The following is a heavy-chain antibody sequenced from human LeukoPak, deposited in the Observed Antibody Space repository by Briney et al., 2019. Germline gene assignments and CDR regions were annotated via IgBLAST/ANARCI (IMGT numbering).Heavy chain of an antibody. CDR1: SGSIRIYY. D-gene: IGHD2-2*02. V-gene: IGHV4-4*07. CDR2: IYTTGTT. CDR3: GRQGYTASHYFFDY. J-gene: IGHJ4*02. Sequence: SETLSLTCTVSSGSIRIYYWGWVRQPPGKGLEWIGRIYTTGTTQYNPSLKSRVTMSVDTSTNQFSLNVRSMTAADTAVYYCGRQGYTASHYFFDYWSQGTLVAVS.